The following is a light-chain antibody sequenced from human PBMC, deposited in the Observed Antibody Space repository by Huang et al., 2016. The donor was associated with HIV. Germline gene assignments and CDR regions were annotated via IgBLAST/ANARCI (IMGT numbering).Light chain of an antibody. CDR3: QQYNNWPRT. J-gene: IGKJ2*01. CDR2: GAS. Sequence: ERVMTQSPDTLSVSPGERATLYCRASQYVSSNLAWYQQKRGQAPRLLVYGASTRVIDIPARFSGSGSGTEFTLTISSLQSEDSAVYYCQQYNNWPRTFGQGTKLEIK. CDR1: QYVSSN. V-gene: IGKV3-15*01.